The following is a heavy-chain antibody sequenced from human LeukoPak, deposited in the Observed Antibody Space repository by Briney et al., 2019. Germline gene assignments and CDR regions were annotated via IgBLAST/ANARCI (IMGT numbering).Heavy chain of an antibody. CDR2: IRYDGSNK. CDR1: GFTFSSYG. J-gene: IGHJ6*03. V-gene: IGHV3-30*02. D-gene: IGHD2-15*01. CDR3: AKEAYCSGGSCYVAYYYYYYYMDV. Sequence: GGSLRLSCAASGFTFSSYGMHWVRQAPGKGLEWVAFIRYDGSNKYYADSVKGRFTISRDNSKNTLYLQMNSLRAEDTAVYYCAKEAYCSGGSCYVAYYYYYYYMDVWGKGTTVTISS.